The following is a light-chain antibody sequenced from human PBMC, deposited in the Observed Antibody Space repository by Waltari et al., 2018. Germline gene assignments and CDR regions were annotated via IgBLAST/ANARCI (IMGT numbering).Light chain of an antibody. CDR3: QQFNDWPRT. Sequence: EVVMTQSPATLSVSQGERATLSCRASQSISINMVWYQQRPGQAPRLLIYEASMRATDIQARFSGSGSGTEFTLTISSVQSEDAAVYYCQQFNDWPRTFGQGTKVEIK. J-gene: IGKJ1*01. CDR2: EAS. V-gene: IGKV3-15*01. CDR1: QSISIN.